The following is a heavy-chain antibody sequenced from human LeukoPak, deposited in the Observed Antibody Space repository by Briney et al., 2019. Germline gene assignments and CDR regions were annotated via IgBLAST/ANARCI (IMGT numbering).Heavy chain of an antibody. CDR3: ARDRGIAVAGGTSEY. CDR2: VSGSAGST. CDR1: GFTFSSYA. V-gene: IGHV3-23*01. J-gene: IGHJ4*02. Sequence: GGSLRLSCAASGFTFSSYAMSWVRQAPGKGLEWVSAVSGSAGSTYYADSVKGRFTISRDNAKNSLYLQMNSLRADDTAVYYCARDRGIAVAGGTSEYWGQGTLVTVSS. D-gene: IGHD6-19*01.